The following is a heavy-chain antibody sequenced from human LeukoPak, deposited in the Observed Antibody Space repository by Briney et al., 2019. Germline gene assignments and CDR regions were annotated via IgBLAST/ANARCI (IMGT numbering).Heavy chain of an antibody. D-gene: IGHD1-20*01. CDR2: ITPFNGNT. CDR1: GYTFTYRY. V-gene: IGHV1-45*02. CDR3: ASGNNWNDAGAFDI. J-gene: IGHJ3*02. Sequence: SVKVSCKASGYTFTYRYLHWVRQAPGQALEWMGWITPFNGNTNYAQKFQDRVTITRDRSMSTAYMELSSLRSEDTAMYYCASGNNWNDAGAFDIWGQGTMVTVSS.